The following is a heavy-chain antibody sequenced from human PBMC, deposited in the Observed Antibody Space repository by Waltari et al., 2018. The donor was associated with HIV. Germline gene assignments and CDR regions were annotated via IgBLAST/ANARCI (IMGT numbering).Heavy chain of an antibody. CDR2: ISYSGGST. J-gene: IGHJ6*02. CDR3: AKITSTSWYYYGMDV. V-gene: IGHV3-23*01. CDR1: GFTFSTYA. D-gene: IGHD2-2*01. Sequence: EVQLLESGGGLVQPGGSLRLSCAASGFTFSTYAMSWVRQDPGKGLEWVSGISYSGGSTYYADSVKGRFTISRDNSKNTLYLQMNSLRAEDTAVYYCAKITSTSWYYYGMDVWGQGTTVTVSS.